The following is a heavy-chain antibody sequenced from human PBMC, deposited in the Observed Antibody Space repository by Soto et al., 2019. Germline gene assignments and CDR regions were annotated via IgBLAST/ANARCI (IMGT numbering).Heavy chain of an antibody. CDR1: GFTFSSYA. CDR2: ISGSGGST. J-gene: IGHJ4*02. D-gene: IGHD3-22*01. V-gene: IGHV3-23*01. CDR3: AKGLKSSGYTPLDY. Sequence: GGSLRLSCAASGFTFSSYAMSWVRQAPGKGLEWVSAISGSGGSTYYADSVKGRFTISRDNSKNTLYLQMNSLRAEDTAVYYCAKGLKSSGYTPLDYWGQGTLVTVSS.